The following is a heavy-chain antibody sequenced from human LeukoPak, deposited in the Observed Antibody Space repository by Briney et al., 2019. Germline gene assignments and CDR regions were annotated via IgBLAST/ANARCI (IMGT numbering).Heavy chain of an antibody. V-gene: IGHV3-48*01. Sequence: GGSLRLSCAPSGFTFSSYSMNWVRQAPGKGLEWVSYISSSSSTIYYAASVKGRFTISRDNARNSLYLQMNSLRAEDTAVYCCARVRRLGYFDYWGQGTLVTVSS. CDR2: ISSSSSTI. D-gene: IGHD4-17*01. CDR1: GFTFSSYS. J-gene: IGHJ4*02. CDR3: ARVRRLGYFDY.